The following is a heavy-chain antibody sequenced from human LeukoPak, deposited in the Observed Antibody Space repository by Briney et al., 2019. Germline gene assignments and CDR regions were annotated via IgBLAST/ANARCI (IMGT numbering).Heavy chain of an antibody. CDR3: AREPYYYDSGNAFDI. Sequence: GGSLRLSCAASGFTFSSYSMNWVRQAPGKGLEWVSSISSSSSYIYYADSVKGRFTISRDNAKNSLYLQMNSLRAEDTAVYYCAREPYYYDSGNAFDIWGQGTMVTVSS. J-gene: IGHJ3*02. CDR1: GFTFSSYS. D-gene: IGHD3-22*01. CDR2: ISSSSSYI. V-gene: IGHV3-21*01.